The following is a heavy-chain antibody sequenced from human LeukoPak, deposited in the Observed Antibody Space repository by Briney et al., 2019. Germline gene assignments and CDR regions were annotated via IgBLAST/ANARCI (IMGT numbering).Heavy chain of an antibody. CDR1: EFSVGSNY. V-gene: IGHV3-66*01. D-gene: IGHD3-10*01. CDR3: AKVTYGSGTYGAFDS. J-gene: IGHJ4*02. Sequence: GGSLRLSCAASEFSVGSNYMTWVRQAPGKGLERVSLIYSGGSTYYADSVKGRFTISRDNSKNTLYLQMNSLRAEDTAVYYCAKVTYGSGTYGAFDSWGQGTLVTVSS. CDR2: IYSGGST.